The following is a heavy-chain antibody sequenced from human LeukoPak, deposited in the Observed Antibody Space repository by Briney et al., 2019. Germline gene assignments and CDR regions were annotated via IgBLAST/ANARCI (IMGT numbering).Heavy chain of an antibody. CDR3: ARAGGYCGRISCPYYFDY. D-gene: IGHD2-15*01. J-gene: IGHJ4*02. CDR1: GFTFSSYW. V-gene: IGHV3-74*01. CDR2: IKTDGSST. Sequence: PGGSLRLSCAASGFTFSSYWMHWVRQAPGKGLVWVSHIKTDGSSTNYADSVKGRFTISRDNAKNTLYLQMNSLRAEDTAVYYCARAGGYCGRISCPYYFDYWGQGSLVAVSS.